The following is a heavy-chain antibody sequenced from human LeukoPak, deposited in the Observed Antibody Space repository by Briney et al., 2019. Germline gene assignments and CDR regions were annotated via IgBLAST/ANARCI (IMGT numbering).Heavy chain of an antibody. CDR2: IYYSGST. Sequence: PSETLSLTCTVSGGSISSYYWSWIRQPPGKGLEWIGYIYYSGSTNYNPSLKSRVTISVDTSKNQFSLKLSSVTAADTAVYYCARHIVMRGDYVAFDIWGQGAMVTVSS. J-gene: IGHJ3*02. D-gene: IGHD4-17*01. CDR1: GGSISSYY. V-gene: IGHV4-59*08. CDR3: ARHIVMRGDYVAFDI.